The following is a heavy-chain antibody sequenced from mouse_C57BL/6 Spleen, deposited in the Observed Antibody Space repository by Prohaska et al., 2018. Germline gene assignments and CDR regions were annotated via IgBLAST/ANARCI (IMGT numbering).Heavy chain of an antibody. CDR1: GFTFSSYA. CDR2: ISDGGSYT. CDR3: ANYYGSREPYYAMDY. Sequence: GGGLVKPGGSLKLSCAASGFTFSSYAMSWVRQTPEKRLEWVATISDGGSYTYYPDNVKGRFTISRDNAKNNLYLQMSHLKSEDTAMYYCANYYGSREPYYAMDYWGQGTSVTVSS. D-gene: IGHD1-1*01. V-gene: IGHV5-4*01. J-gene: IGHJ4*01.